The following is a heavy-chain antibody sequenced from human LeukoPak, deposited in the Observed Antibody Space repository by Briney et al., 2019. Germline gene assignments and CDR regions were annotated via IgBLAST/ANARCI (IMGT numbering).Heavy chain of an antibody. CDR2: IYPGDSDT. V-gene: IGHV5-51*01. D-gene: IGHD2-15*01. J-gene: IGHJ3*02. CDR1: GYRFTSYW. Sequence: GGPLKIPCKGSGYRFTSYWISWVRHISGKGLEWMGIIYPGDSDTRYSPSFQGQVTISADKSISTAYLQWSSLKASDTAMYYCASHAAARAFHIWGQGTLVTVSS. CDR3: ASHAAARAFHI.